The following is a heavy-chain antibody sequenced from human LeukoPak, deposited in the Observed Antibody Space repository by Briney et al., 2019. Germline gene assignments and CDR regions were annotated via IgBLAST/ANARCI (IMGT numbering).Heavy chain of an antibody. CDR2: IYNGYNT. V-gene: IGHV3-66*01. J-gene: IGHJ3*02. CDR3: ARVRGGSGRSYAADAFDI. D-gene: IGHD1-26*01. CDR1: GFTVSDNS. Sequence: GGSLRLPCAASGFTVSDNSMTWVRQAPGKGLEWVSLIYNGYNTYYADSVKGRFTISRDNAKGTLYLQMNSLRAEDTAVYYCARVRGGSGRSYAADAFDIWGQGTMVTVSS.